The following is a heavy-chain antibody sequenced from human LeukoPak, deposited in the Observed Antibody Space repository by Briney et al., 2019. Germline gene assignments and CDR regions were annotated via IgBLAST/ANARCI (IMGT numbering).Heavy chain of an antibody. CDR1: GFTFSSYG. V-gene: IGHV3-30*18. CDR2: ISYDGSNK. CDR3: AKECGYGDYYFDY. D-gene: IGHD4-17*01. Sequence: PGRSLRLSCAASGFTFSSYGMHWVRQAPGKGLQWVAVISYDGSNKYYADSVKGRFTISRDNSKNTLYLQMNSLRAEDTAVYYCAKECGYGDYYFDYWGQGTLVTVSS. J-gene: IGHJ4*02.